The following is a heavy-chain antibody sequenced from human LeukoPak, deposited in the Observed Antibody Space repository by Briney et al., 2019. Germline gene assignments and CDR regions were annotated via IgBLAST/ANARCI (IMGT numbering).Heavy chain of an antibody. J-gene: IGHJ6*02. CDR3: AKSVSYYLYYYGMDV. D-gene: IGHD1-26*01. CDR2: ISGSGGST. V-gene: IGHV3-23*01. Sequence: GGSLRLSCAASGFTFSSYAMSWVRQAPGKGLEWVSAISGSGGSTYYADSVKGRFTISRDNSKNTLYVQMNSLRAEDTAVYYCAKSVSYYLYYYGMDVWGQGTTVTVSS. CDR1: GFTFSSYA.